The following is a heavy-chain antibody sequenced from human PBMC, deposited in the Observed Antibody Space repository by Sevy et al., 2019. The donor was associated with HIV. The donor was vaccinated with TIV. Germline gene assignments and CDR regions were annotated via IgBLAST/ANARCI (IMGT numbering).Heavy chain of an antibody. CDR3: ARVRGTMVRGVIIKTYYFDY. CDR2: IKQDGSEK. CDR1: GFTFSSYW. J-gene: IGHJ4*02. Sequence: GGSLRLSCAASGFTFSSYWMSWVRQAPGKGLEWVANIKQDGSEKYYVESVKGRFTISRDNAKNSLYLQMNSLRAEDTAVYYCARVRGTMVRGVIIKTYYFDYWGQGTLVTVSS. V-gene: IGHV3-7*03. D-gene: IGHD3-10*01.